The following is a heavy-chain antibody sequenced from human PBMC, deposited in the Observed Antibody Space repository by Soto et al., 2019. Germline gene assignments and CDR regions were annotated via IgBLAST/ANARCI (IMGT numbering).Heavy chain of an antibody. J-gene: IGHJ6*03. V-gene: IGHV3-33*01. CDR2: IWYDGSNK. Sequence: QVQLVESGGGVVQPGRSLRLSCAASGFTFSSYGMHWVSQAPGKGLEWVAVIWYDGSNKYYADSVKGRFTISRDNSKNTLYLQMNSLRAEDTAVYYCARDNYGDYRDYYYYYYMDVWGKGTTVTVSS. CDR3: ARDNYGDYRDYYYYYYMDV. CDR1: GFTFSSYG. D-gene: IGHD4-17*01.